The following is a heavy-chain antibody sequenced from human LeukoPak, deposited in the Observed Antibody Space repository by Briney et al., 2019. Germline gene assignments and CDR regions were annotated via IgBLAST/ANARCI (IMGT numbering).Heavy chain of an antibody. D-gene: IGHD1-26*01. J-gene: IGHJ4*02. Sequence: KTSETLSLTCTVSGGSIRSSYYYWGWIRQPPGKGLEWIGSIYYSGSTYYNPSLKSRVTISVDTSKNQFSLKLSSVTAADTAVYYCARQPQGDYYFDYWGQGTLVTVSS. CDR2: IYYSGST. CDR1: GGSIRSSYYY. V-gene: IGHV4-39*01. CDR3: ARQPQGDYYFDY.